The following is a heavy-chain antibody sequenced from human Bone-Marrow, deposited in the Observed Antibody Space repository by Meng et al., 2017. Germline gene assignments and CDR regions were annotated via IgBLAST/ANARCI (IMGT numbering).Heavy chain of an antibody. V-gene: IGHV4-34*01. J-gene: IGHJ5*02. CDR3: ARGLRIAGSNWFDP. Sequence: SETLSLTCAVYGGSFSGYYWSWIRQPPGKGLEWIGEINHSGSTNYNPSLKSRVTISVDTSKNQFSLKLSSVTAADTAVYYCARGLRIAGSNWFDPWGQGTLVTGSS. D-gene: IGHD6-13*01. CDR1: GGSFSGYY. CDR2: INHSGST.